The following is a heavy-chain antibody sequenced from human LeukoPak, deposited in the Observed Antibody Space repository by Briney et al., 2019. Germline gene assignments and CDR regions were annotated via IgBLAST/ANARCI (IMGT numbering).Heavy chain of an antibody. J-gene: IGHJ4*02. CDR1: GFTFSSYG. D-gene: IGHD3-9*01. Sequence: GRSLRLSCAASGFTFSSYGMHWVRQAPGKGLEWVAVISYDGSNKYYADSVKGRFTISRDNSKNTLYLQMNSLRAEDTAVYYCAKDRYYDILTGYIDYWGQGTLVTVSS. V-gene: IGHV3-30*18. CDR3: AKDRYYDILTGYIDY. CDR2: ISYDGSNK.